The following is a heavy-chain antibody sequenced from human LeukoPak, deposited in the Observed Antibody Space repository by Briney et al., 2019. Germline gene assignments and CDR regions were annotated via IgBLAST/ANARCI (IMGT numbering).Heavy chain of an antibody. J-gene: IGHJ4*02. V-gene: IGHV1-2*02. CDR2: IDPKSGGT. Sequence: GASVKVSCKTSGYIFIGYYMHWVRQAPGQGLEWMGWIDPKSGGTKYAQKFQGRVTMTRDMSTNTVYMELRSLRSEDTAMYYCARAFNSIQPLDYWGQGTLVTVSS. CDR1: GYIFIGYY. D-gene: IGHD4-11*01. CDR3: ARAFNSIQPLDY.